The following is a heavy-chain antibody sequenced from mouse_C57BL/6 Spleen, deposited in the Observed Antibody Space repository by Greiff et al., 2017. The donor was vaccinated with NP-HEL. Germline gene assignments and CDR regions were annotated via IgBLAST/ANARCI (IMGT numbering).Heavy chain of an antibody. D-gene: IGHD2-5*01. CDR3: VYSNYGGAMDY. J-gene: IGHJ4*01. V-gene: IGHV1-54*01. Sequence: VMLVESGAELVRPGTSVKVSCKASGYAFTNYLIEWVKQRPGQGLEWIGVINPGSGGTNYNEKFKGKATLTADKSSSTAYMQLSSLTSEDSAVYFCVYSNYGGAMDYWGQGTSVTVSS. CDR1: GYAFTNYL. CDR2: INPGSGGT.